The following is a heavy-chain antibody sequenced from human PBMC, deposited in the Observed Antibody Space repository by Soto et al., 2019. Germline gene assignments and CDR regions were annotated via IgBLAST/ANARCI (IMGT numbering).Heavy chain of an antibody. J-gene: IGHJ6*02. Sequence: ASVKVSCKASGYTFSGYYIHWLRQAPGQGLEWMGWINPNSGGTNYAQKFQGRVTVTRDTPTSTAYMELSRLTSDDTAVYYCARSLTEGYCTITGCYTRPLYGMDVWGQGTTVTVSS. CDR2: INPNSGGT. D-gene: IGHD2-2*02. CDR3: ARSLTEGYCTITGCYTRPLYGMDV. CDR1: GYTFSGYY. V-gene: IGHV1-2*02.